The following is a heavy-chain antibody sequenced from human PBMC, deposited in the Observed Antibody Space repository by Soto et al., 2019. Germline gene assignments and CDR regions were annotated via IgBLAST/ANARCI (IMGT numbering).Heavy chain of an antibody. CDR2: INAGNGNT. CDR3: AKAQQTVLRYFDWSNDY. J-gene: IGHJ4*02. Sequence: QVQLVQSGAEVKKPGASVKVSCKASGYTFTSYAMHWVRQAPGQRLEWMGWINAGNGNTKYSQKFQGRVTITRDTSASTAYMELSSLRSEDTAVYYCAKAQQTVLRYFDWSNDYWGQGTLVTVSS. CDR1: GYTFTSYA. V-gene: IGHV1-3*01. D-gene: IGHD3-9*01.